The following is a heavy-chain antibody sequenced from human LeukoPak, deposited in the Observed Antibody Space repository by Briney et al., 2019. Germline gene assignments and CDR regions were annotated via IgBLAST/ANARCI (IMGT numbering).Heavy chain of an antibody. CDR2: IKSTADGGTT. D-gene: IGHD6-13*01. J-gene: IGHJ4*02. Sequence: GGSLRLSCAASGFTFSNAWMNWVRQAPGKGLEWVGRIKSTADGGTTDYAAVVKGRFTISRDDSKNTLYVQMNNLKTEDIAIYYCTTGYSSTWHDGYWGQGTLVTVSS. V-gene: IGHV3-15*01. CDR1: GFTFSNAW. CDR3: TTGYSSTWHDGY.